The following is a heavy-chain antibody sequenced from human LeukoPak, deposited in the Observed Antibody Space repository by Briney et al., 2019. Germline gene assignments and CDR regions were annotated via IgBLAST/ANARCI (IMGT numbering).Heavy chain of an antibody. D-gene: IGHD3-22*01. J-gene: IGHJ4*02. CDR3: AYASSGYYYSFDY. V-gene: IGHV3-30*14. CDR2: ISSDVYDGTTE. CDR1: GFTFSDYA. Sequence: PGRSLRLSCSASGFTFSDYAMDWVRQAPGKGLECVAVISSDVYDGTTEYYADSVKGRFTISRDNPKNTLYLQMNSLRAEDTAVYYCAYASSGYYYSFDYWGQGTLVTVSS.